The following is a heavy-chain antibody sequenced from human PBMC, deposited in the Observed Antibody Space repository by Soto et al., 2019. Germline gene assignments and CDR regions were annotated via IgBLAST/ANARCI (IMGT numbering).Heavy chain of an antibody. V-gene: IGHV3-33*01. CDR1: GFTFSSYG. D-gene: IGHD3-16*02. Sequence: TGGSLRLSCAASGFTFSSYGMHWVRQAPGKGLEWVAVIWYDGSNKYYADSVKGRFTISRDNSKNTLYLQMYSLRAEDTAVYYCARETYRFRAFDIWGQGTMVTVSS. CDR3: ARETYRFRAFDI. CDR2: IWYDGSNK. J-gene: IGHJ3*02.